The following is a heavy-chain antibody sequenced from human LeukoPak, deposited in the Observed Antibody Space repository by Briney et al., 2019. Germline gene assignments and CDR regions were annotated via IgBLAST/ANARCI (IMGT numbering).Heavy chain of an antibody. J-gene: IGHJ4*02. CDR3: ARGSMTLTDN. Sequence: GGSLRLSCAASGFTFSSYAMSWVRQAPGKGLEWVALISYDGSSKYYADSVKGRFTISRDNSKNTLYLQMNSLRPEDTAVYYCARGSMTLTDNWGQGTLVTVSS. CDR1: GFTFSSYA. CDR2: ISYDGSSK. V-gene: IGHV3-30-3*01. D-gene: IGHD4/OR15-4a*01.